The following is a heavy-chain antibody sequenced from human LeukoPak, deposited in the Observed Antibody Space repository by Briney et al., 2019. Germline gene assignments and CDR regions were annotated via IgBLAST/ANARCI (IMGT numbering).Heavy chain of an antibody. J-gene: IGHJ4*02. Sequence: PGGSLRLSCAASGFTFSSYEMNWVRQAPGKGLEWVSYISSSGSTIYYADSVKGRFTISRDNSKNTLYLQMNSLRAEDTAVYYCAREGGDATNFDYWGQGTLVTVSS. D-gene: IGHD2-15*01. CDR3: AREGGDATNFDY. CDR2: ISSSGSTI. V-gene: IGHV3-48*03. CDR1: GFTFSSYE.